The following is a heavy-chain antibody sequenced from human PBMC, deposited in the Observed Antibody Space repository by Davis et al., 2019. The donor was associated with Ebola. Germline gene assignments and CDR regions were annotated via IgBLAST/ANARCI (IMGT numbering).Heavy chain of an antibody. CDR2: IYHSWTT. CDR3: ARQTISGTGNDFDI. Sequence: SETLSLTCPVSGGSVSSGAYYWNWIRQPPGKGLEWIGYIYHSWTTNYNPSLRGRVTISVDTSKNQFSLNLSSVTAADTAVYYCARQTISGTGNDFDIWGQGTMVIVSS. CDR1: GGSVSSGAYY. D-gene: IGHD1/OR15-1a*01. V-gene: IGHV4-61*08. J-gene: IGHJ3*02.